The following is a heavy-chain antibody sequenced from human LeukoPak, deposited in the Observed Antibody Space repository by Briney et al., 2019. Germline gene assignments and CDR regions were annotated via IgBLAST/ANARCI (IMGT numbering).Heavy chain of an antibody. V-gene: IGHV1-8*03. J-gene: IGHJ3*02. CDR1: GGTVRRYA. CDR2: MNPNSGNT. Sequence: GASVKVSCKASGGTVRRYAINWVRQATGQGLEWMGWMNPNSGNTGYAQKFQGRVTITRNTSISTAYMELSSLRSEDTAVYYCARGRDTAMVDAFDIWGQGTMVTVSS. CDR3: ARGRDTAMVDAFDI. D-gene: IGHD5-18*01.